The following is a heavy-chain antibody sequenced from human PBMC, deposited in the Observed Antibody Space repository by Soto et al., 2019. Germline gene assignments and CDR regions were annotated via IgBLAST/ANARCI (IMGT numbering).Heavy chain of an antibody. Sequence: QVHVVQSGAEVKKPGSSVKVTCKAFGGTFNSFGSNWVRQAPGQGLEWMGGIIPVFGTTKYAQRFRDRVPLVADGSTSTSYMELSSLTSDDTAVYYCAIEVWGRGGYYLDSWGQGTLVTVSS. CDR3: AIEVWGRGGYYLDS. CDR1: GGTFNSFG. D-gene: IGHD7-27*01. CDR2: IIPVFGTT. J-gene: IGHJ4*02. V-gene: IGHV1-69*01.